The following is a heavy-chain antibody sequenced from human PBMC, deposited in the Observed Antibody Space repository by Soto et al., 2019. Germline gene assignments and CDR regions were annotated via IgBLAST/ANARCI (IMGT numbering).Heavy chain of an antibody. J-gene: IGHJ3*02. CDR3: ARDLTGDGAFDM. CDR1: GFTFSDYA. V-gene: IGHV3-30-3*01. D-gene: IGHD3-9*01. CDR2: ILFDGSNE. Sequence: QVHLVESGGGVVQPGGSLRLSCAASGFTFSDYAMNWVRQAPGKGLEWVTFILFDGSNEFYADSVKGRVTISRDNVKNTLYLQMNSLRPEDTAVYYCARDLTGDGAFDMWGQGTMVMVSS.